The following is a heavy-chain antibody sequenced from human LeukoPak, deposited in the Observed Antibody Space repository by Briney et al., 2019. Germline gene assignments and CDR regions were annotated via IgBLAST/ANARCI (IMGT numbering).Heavy chain of an antibody. J-gene: IGHJ3*02. CDR2: INYSGSI. D-gene: IGHD1-1*01. CDR1: GGSISNSY. CDR3: ARDPLSTNDFDI. V-gene: IGHV4-59*01. Sequence: SETLSLTCTVSGGSISNSYWNWIRQSPGKGLEWIGYINYSGSINYNPSLKSRVTISVDTSKKQFSLELSSVTAADTAVYFCARDPLSTNDFDIWGQGTMVTVSS.